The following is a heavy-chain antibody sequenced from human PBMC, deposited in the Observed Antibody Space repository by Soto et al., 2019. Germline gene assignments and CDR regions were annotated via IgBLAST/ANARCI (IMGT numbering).Heavy chain of an antibody. V-gene: IGHV4-4*02. J-gene: IGHJ3*02. CDR2: IYHSGST. Sequence: QVQLQESGPGLVKPSGTLSLTCAVSSASISSRKWWSWVRQSPGKGLEWVGEIYHSGSTNYNPSLKRRVTISIDKSKNQFSLNLTSVTAADTAVYYCASKFGELLADAFDIWGQGTMVTVSS. D-gene: IGHD3-10*01. CDR1: SASISSRKW. CDR3: ASKFGELLADAFDI.